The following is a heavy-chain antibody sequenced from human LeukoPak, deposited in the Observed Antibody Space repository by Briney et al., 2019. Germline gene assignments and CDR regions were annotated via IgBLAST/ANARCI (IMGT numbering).Heavy chain of an antibody. CDR3: ARQLGYCSSTSCSSGGIDY. V-gene: IGHV1-18*01. D-gene: IGHD2-2*01. CDR1: GHTFTSYG. CDR2: ISAYNGNT. J-gene: IGHJ4*02. Sequence: GASVKVSCKASGHTFTSYGISWVRQAPGQGLEWMGWISAYNGNTNYAQKLQGRVTMTTDTSTSTAYMELRSLRSDDTAVYYCARQLGYCSSTSCSSGGIDYWGQGTLVTVSS.